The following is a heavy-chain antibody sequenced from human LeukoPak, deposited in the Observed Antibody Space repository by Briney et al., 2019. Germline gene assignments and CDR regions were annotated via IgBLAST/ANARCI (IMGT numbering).Heavy chain of an antibody. J-gene: IGHJ4*02. V-gene: IGHV1-46*01. Sequence: ASVKVSCTASGYTFTSYYMHWVRQAPGQGLEWMGIINPSGGSTSYAQKFQGRVTMTRDTSTSTVYMELSSLRSEDTAVYYYAGTTEPYSSGWSQNDYWGQGTLVTVSS. CDR2: INPSGGST. CDR3: AGTTEPYSSGWSQNDY. CDR1: GYTFTSYY. D-gene: IGHD6-19*01.